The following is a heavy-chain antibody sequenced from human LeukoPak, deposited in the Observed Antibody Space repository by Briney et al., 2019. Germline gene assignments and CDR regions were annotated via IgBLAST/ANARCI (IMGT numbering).Heavy chain of an antibody. CDR2: IYYSGST. V-gene: IGHV4-39*01. CDR1: GGSISSSSYY. J-gene: IGHJ5*02. Sequence: SETLSLTCTVSGGSISSSSYYWGWIRQPPGKGLEWIGSIYYSGSTYYNPSLKSRVTISVDTSKNQFSLKLSSVTAADMAVYYCARRYPYYYDSSGYIVNWFDPWGQGTLVTVSS. D-gene: IGHD3-22*01. CDR3: ARRYPYYYDSSGYIVNWFDP.